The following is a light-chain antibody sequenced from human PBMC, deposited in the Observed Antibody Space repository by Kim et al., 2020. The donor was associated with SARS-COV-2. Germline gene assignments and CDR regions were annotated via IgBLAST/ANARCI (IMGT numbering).Light chain of an antibody. CDR2: SAS. Sequence: ASVGDRVTITCRASQDIRSDLDWYQQKPGKAPNLLIYSASNLQSGVPSRFSGSGSGTDFTLTINSLQPEDFATYYCLHDYNYPLTFGGGTKVDIK. J-gene: IGKJ4*01. V-gene: IGKV1-6*01. CDR1: QDIRSD. CDR3: LHDYNYPLT.